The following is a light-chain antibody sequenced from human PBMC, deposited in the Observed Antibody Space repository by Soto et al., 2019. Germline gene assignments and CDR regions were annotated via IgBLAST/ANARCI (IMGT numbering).Light chain of an antibody. CDR2: DVS. CDR1: SSDVGACNY. J-gene: IGLJ2*01. CDR3: SSYASSSTVI. Sequence: QSVLTQPASVSGSPGQSITISCTGTSSDVGACNYVSWYQQHPVKAPKLMIYDVSSRPSGISNRFSGSKSGNTASLTISGVQAEDEADYYCSSYASSSTVIFGGGTKLTVL. V-gene: IGLV2-14*01.